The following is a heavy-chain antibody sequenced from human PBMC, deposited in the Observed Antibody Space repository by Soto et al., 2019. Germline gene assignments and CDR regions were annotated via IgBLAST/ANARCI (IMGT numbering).Heavy chain of an antibody. CDR2: IGRGGTTR. V-gene: IGHV3-48*03. CDR3: AREMTPYYFDY. D-gene: IGHD2-15*01. CDR1: GFTFSNYE. Sequence: VGSLRLSCAASGFTFSNYEMNWVRQAPRKGLEWISYIGRGGTTRFYADSVKGRFTISRDNAKNSLYLQMNSLRAEDTALYYCAREMTPYYFDYWGQGTLVTVSS. J-gene: IGHJ4*02.